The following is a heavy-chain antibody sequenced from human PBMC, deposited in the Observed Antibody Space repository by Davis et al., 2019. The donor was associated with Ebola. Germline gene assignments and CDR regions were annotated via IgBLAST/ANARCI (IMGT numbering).Heavy chain of an antibody. CDR3: ASSYSSGWYAFDI. D-gene: IGHD6-19*01. CDR1: GGSISSYY. V-gene: IGHV4-59*01. Sequence: GSLRLSCTVSGGSISSYYWSWIRQPPGKGLEWIGYIYYSGSTNYNPSLKSRVTISVDTSKNQFSLKLSSVTAADTAVYYCASSYSSGWYAFDIWGQGTMVTVSS. CDR2: IYYSGST. J-gene: IGHJ3*02.